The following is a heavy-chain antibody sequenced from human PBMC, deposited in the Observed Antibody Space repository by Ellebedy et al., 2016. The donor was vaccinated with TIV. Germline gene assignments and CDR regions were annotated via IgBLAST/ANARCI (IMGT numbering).Heavy chain of an antibody. Sequence: MPSETLSLTCTVSGGSIISYYWSWIRQPPVKGLEWIGYIYYSGSTNYNPSLKSRVTISVDTSKNQFSLKLSSVTAADTAVYYCAGRALRGTTIDYWGQGTLVTVSS. CDR3: AGRALRGTTIDY. V-gene: IGHV4-59*08. CDR1: GGSIISYY. D-gene: IGHD5/OR15-5a*01. J-gene: IGHJ4*02. CDR2: IYYSGST.